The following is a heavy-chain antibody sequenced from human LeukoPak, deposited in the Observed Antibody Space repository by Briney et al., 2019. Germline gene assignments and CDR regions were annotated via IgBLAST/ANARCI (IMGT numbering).Heavy chain of an antibody. CDR3: AKGAGDCSSTSCYEVNYYYGMDV. J-gene: IGHJ6*02. Sequence: PGGSLRLSCAASGSTFSSYGMHWVRQAPGKGLEWVAVISYDGSNKYYADSVKGRFTISRDNSKNTLYLQMNSLRAEDTAVYYCAKGAGDCSSTSCYEVNYYYGMDVWGQGTTVTVSS. D-gene: IGHD2-2*01. CDR2: ISYDGSNK. CDR1: GSTFSSYG. V-gene: IGHV3-30*18.